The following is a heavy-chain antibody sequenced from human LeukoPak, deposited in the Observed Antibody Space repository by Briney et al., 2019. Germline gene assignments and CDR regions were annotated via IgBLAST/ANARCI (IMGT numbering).Heavy chain of an antibody. CDR2: INPSAGST. CDR1: GYTFTSCY. V-gene: IGHV1-46*01. J-gene: IGHJ4*02. D-gene: IGHD2-21*02. Sequence: ASVKVSCKTSGYTFTSCYMHWVRQAPGQGLEWMGMINPSAGSTRYAQKFQGRVTMTTDTSTSTVYMELSSLRSEDTAVYYCARGGCGDSAAPFNDWGQGTLVPVSS. CDR3: ARGGCGDSAAPFND.